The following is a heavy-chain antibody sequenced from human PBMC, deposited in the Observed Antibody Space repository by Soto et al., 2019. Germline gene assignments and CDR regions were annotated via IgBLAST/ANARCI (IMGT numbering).Heavy chain of an antibody. CDR3: ARHRGLERNYYYYYMDV. V-gene: IGHV5-51*01. J-gene: IGHJ6*03. Sequence: GESLKISCKGSGYSFTSYWIGWVRQMPGKGLEWMGIIYPGDSDTRYSPSFQGQVTISADKSISTAYLQWSSLKASDTAMYYCARHRGLERNYYYYYMDVWGKGTTVTVSS. CDR1: GYSFTSYW. D-gene: IGHD1-1*01. CDR2: IYPGDSDT.